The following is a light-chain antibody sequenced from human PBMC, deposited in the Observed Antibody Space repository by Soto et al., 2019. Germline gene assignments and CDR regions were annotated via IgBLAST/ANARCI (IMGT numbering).Light chain of an antibody. V-gene: IGKV3-20*01. CDR3: QQYGNSPLT. Sequence: ELVLTQSPGTLSLSPGERATLSCRASQSVSSSYLAWYQQKPGQAPRLLIYGASSRATGIPDRFGGSGSGTDFTLTISRLEPEDFAVYYCQQYGNSPLTCGQGTKVEIK. CDR2: GAS. J-gene: IGKJ1*01. CDR1: QSVSSSY.